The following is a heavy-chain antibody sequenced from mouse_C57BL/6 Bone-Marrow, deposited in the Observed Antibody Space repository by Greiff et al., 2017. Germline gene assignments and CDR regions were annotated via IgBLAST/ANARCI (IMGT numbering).Heavy chain of an antibody. CDR2: IDPETGGT. CDR3: TREGFYCSCLFAY. Sequence: QVQLQQSGAELVRPGASVTLSCKASGYTFTDYEMHWVKQTPVHGLEWIGAIDPETGGTAYTQKFKGKAILTADKSSSTAYMELRSLTSEDSAVYYCTREGFYCSCLFAYWGQGTLVTVSA. D-gene: IGHD2-12*01. CDR1: GYTFTDYE. V-gene: IGHV1-15*01. J-gene: IGHJ3*01.